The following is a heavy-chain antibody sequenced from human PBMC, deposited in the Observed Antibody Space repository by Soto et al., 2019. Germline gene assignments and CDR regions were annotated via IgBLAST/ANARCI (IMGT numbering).Heavy chain of an antibody. CDR3: AGNSLRFLEWYLPFYYCYGLDS. CDR1: GYTFTSYY. V-gene: IGHV1-46*01. Sequence: ASVKVSCKASGYTFTSYYMHWVRRVPGQGLEWMGIINPSGGSTSYAQKFQGRVTMTRDTSTSTVYMELSSLRSEDTAVYYCAGNSLRFLEWYLPFYYCYGLDSWGPGTTVTVAS. J-gene: IGHJ6*02. D-gene: IGHD3-3*01. CDR2: INPSGGST.